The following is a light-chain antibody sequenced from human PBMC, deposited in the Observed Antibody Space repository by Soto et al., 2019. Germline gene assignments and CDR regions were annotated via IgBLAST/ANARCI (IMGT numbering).Light chain of an antibody. CDR2: EIS. CDR3: LQHTSYPFT. Sequence: DIQMTQSPSSLSASAGDRVTITCRASQGVGNSLDWYQQKPGKAPKRLIYEISSLQTGVPSRFSGTGSGTEFTLTSSGLHREDFATYYCLQHTSYPFTFGPGTKVHI. CDR1: QGVGNS. J-gene: IGKJ3*01. V-gene: IGKV1-17*01.